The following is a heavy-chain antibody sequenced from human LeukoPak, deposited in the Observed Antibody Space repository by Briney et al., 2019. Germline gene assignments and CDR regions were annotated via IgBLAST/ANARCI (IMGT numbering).Heavy chain of an antibody. J-gene: IGHJ1*01. CDR2: IREKSDRYTT. D-gene: IGHD2-15*01. CDR3: ADIGGGGSNTR. V-gene: IGHV3-72*01. Sequence: PGGSLRLSCVASGFTVSDHYLDWLRQAPGKGLEWVGLIREKSDRYTTEYAASVKGRFTISRDDSTNSVYLQMSSLKSEDTAVYYCADIGGGGSNTRWGEGTVVTVSS. CDR1: GFTVSDHY.